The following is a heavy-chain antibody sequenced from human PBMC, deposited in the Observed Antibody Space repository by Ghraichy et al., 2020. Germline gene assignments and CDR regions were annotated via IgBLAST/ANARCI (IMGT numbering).Heavy chain of an antibody. V-gene: IGHV3-23*01. Sequence: ETLRLSCAASGFAFSSYALTWVRQAPGKGLEWVSSVSGSGDITNYADSVKGRFTMSRDNSKNTLYLQMNSLRVEDTAVYYCAKDRIVAANMGAYVHWGQGTLVTVSS. J-gene: IGHJ4*02. D-gene: IGHD6-13*01. CDR3: AKDRIVAANMGAYVH. CDR2: VSGSGDIT. CDR1: GFAFSSYA.